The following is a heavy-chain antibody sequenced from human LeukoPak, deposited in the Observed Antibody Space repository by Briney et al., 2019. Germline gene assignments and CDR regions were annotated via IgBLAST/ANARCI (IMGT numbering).Heavy chain of an antibody. J-gene: IGHJ4*02. CDR1: GYTFTSYG. V-gene: IGHV1-18*01. CDR3: ARDSITIFGVANLAPDY. Sequence: ASAKVSCKASGYTFTSYGISWVRQAPGQGLEWMGWISAYNGNTNYAQKLQGRVTMTTDTSTSTAYMELRSLRSDDTAVYYSARDSITIFGVANLAPDYWGQGTLVTVSS. CDR2: ISAYNGNT. D-gene: IGHD3-3*01.